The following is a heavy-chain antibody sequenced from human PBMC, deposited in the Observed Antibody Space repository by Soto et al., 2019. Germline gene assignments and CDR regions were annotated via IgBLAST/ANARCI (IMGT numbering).Heavy chain of an antibody. J-gene: IGHJ6*02. CDR2: IKGDGSEK. CDR1: GFTFTSYW. V-gene: IGHV3-7*01. Sequence: XESLRLSCVASGFTFTSYWMSWVRQAPGKGLEWVANIKGDGSEKRYVDSVKGRLTISRDNAKNSVYLQMNSLRVEDTALYYCGRDEVRNGVGVWGQGTTVTVSS. CDR3: GRDEVRNGVGV.